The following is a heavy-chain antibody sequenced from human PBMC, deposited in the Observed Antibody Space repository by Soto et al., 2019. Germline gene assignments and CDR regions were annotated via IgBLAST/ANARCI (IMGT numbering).Heavy chain of an antibody. CDR2: ISRDGGTK. J-gene: IGHJ4*02. CDR3: TGEVASGY. CDR1: GFTVSTYG. V-gene: IGHV3-30*03. Sequence: QVHLVESGGGVVQPGRSLRLSCAVSGFTVSTYGMHWVRQAPGKGLEWVAVISRDGGTKFYADSVKGRFTISRDNSRNTLFLEMNSLRGDEMAVYYCTGEVASGYWGQGTLVTVSS. D-gene: IGHD2-8*02.